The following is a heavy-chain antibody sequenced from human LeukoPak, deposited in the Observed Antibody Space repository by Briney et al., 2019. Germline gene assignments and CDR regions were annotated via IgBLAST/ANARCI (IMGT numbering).Heavy chain of an antibody. CDR1: GFTFRSYE. CDR3: AKDLSSGWYPYYFDF. D-gene: IGHD6-19*01. CDR2: ISGSGAAT. V-gene: IGHV3-23*01. Sequence: PGGSLRLSCAASGFTFRSYEMNWVRQAPGKGLEWVSAISGSGAATFNADSVKGRFTISRDNSKNTLYLQMNSLRAEDTAVYYCAKDLSSGWYPYYFDFWGRGTLVTVSS. J-gene: IGHJ4*02.